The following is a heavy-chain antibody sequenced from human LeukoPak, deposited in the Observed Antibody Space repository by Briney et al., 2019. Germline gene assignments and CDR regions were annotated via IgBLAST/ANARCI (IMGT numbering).Heavy chain of an antibody. Sequence: PGGSLRLSCAASGFTFSSYEMNWVRQAPGKGLEWVSYMSSSGGTIYYADSVKGRFTISRDNAKSSLHLQMNSLRVEDTAVYYCARPTAVGATPRAFDIWGQGTMVTVSS. V-gene: IGHV3-48*03. J-gene: IGHJ3*02. CDR1: GFTFSSYE. D-gene: IGHD1-26*01. CDR2: MSSSGGTI. CDR3: ARPTAVGATPRAFDI.